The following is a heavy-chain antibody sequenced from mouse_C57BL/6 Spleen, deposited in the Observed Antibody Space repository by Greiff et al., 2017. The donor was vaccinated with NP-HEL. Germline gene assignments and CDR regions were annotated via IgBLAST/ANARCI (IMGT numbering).Heavy chain of an antibody. V-gene: IGHV1-61*01. J-gene: IGHJ3*01. CDR1: GYTFTSYW. Sequence: QVQLKQPGAELVRPGSSVKLSCKASGYTFTSYWMDWVKQRPGQGLEWIGNIYPSDSETHYNQKFKDKATLTVDKSSSTAYMQLSSLTSGDSAVYYCARGGRRTWFAYWGQGTLVTVSA. CDR3: ARGGRRTWFAY. CDR2: IYPSDSET.